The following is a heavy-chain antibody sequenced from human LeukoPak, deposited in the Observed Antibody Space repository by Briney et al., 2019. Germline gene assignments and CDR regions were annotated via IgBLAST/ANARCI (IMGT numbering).Heavy chain of an antibody. CDR1: GFTFSYYG. Sequence: GGTLRLSCAASGFTFSYYGMNWVRQAPGKGLEWVSGISVSGGSTYYADSVKGRFTISRDNSKNTLFLQINSLRADDTAVYYCARDPNYCSSTNCYIWHAFDIWGQGTMVTVSS. CDR2: ISVSGGST. D-gene: IGHD2-2*02. J-gene: IGHJ3*02. CDR3: ARDPNYCSSTNCYIWHAFDI. V-gene: IGHV3-23*01.